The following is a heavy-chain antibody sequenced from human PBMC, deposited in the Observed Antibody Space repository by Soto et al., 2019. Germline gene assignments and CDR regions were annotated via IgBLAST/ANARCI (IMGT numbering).Heavy chain of an antibody. V-gene: IGHV4-34*01. Sequence: SETLSLTCAVYGGSFSGYYGSWIRQPPGKGLEWIGEIHYSGSTNYNPSLKSRVTISIETSKTQFSLKLRSVTAADTAVYYCARRGGGDYPYYFDYWGQGTLVTVSS. CDR2: IHYSGST. D-gene: IGHD3-16*01. CDR3: ARRGGGDYPYYFDY. J-gene: IGHJ4*02. CDR1: GGSFSGYY.